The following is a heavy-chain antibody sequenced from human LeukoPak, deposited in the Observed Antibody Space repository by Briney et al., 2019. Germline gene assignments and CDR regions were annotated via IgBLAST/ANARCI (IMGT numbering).Heavy chain of an antibody. J-gene: IGHJ6*02. V-gene: IGHV4-39*01. Sequence: PSETLSLTCTVSGGSISSSSYYWGWIRQPPGKGLEWIGSIYYSGSTYYNPSLKSRVTISVDTSKNQFSLKLSSVTAADTAVYYCARLPLGDSGCERSTYYYYGMDVWGQGTTVTVSS. CDR3: ARLPLGDSGCERSTYYYYGMDV. D-gene: IGHD5-12*01. CDR2: IYYSGST. CDR1: GGSISSSSYY.